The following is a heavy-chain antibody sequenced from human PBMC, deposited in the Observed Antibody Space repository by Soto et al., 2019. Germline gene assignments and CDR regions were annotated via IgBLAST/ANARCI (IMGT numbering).Heavy chain of an antibody. CDR1: GFTFSNAW. J-gene: IGHJ3*02. CDR2: IKGKTDGGTT. V-gene: IGHV3-15*01. D-gene: IGHD3-16*02. Sequence: GGSLRLSCAASGFTFSNAWMSWVRQAPGKGLEWVVRIKGKTDGGTTDYAAPVKGRFTISREDSKNTLYLQMNSLKTEDTAVYYCATDYTVGYDYVWGSYRYTGSAFDIWGQGTMVTVSS. CDR3: ATDYTVGYDYVWGSYRYTGSAFDI.